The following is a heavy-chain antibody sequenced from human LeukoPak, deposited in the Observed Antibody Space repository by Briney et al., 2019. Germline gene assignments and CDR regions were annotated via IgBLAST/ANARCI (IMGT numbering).Heavy chain of an antibody. CDR3: VRGVSSGL. V-gene: IGHV4-59*01. D-gene: IGHD3-22*01. Sequence: SETLSLICTVSGGSISSYYWSWIRQPPGKGLEWIGYIYYSGSTNYNPSLRSRVTISVDTSKNQFSLKLTSVTPADTAVYYCVRGVSSGLWGQGTLVTVSS. J-gene: IGHJ4*02. CDR1: GGSISSYY. CDR2: IYYSGST.